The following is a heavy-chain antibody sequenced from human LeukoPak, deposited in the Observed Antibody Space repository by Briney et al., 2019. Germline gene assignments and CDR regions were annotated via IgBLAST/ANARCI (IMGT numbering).Heavy chain of an antibody. D-gene: IGHD6-19*01. CDR3: ARVYSSGWWGGGEDYFDY. CDR2: IYYSGST. CDR1: GGSISSSY. Sequence: SETLSLTCTVSGGSISSSYWSWIRQPPGKGLEWIGYIYYSGSTNYNPSLKSRVTISVDTSKNQFSLKLSSVIAADTAVYYCARVYSSGWWGGGEDYFDYWGQETLVTVSS. V-gene: IGHV4-59*01. J-gene: IGHJ4*02.